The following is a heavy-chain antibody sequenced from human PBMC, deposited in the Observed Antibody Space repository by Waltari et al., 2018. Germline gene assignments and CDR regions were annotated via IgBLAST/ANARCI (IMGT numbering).Heavy chain of an antibody. CDR2: SFPPGGIR. Sequence: QVQLAQSGTEVTQPGASVKVSCKASGFPLPNFAITWVRQAPGQGLEWMGVSFPPGGIRDYAEKFQGRVTMTADTATNIAYLEVTSLRSEDTAVYYCARVSGGWAYFDYWGQGVLVTVSS. V-gene: IGHV1-69*10. CDR3: ARVSGGWAYFDY. CDR1: GFPLPNFA. J-gene: IGHJ4*02. D-gene: IGHD6-19*01.